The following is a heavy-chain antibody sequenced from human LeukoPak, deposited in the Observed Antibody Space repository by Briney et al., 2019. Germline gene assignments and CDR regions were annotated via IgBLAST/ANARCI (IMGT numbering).Heavy chain of an antibody. CDR2: INHSGST. CDR1: GGSISSYY. J-gene: IGHJ4*02. CDR3: ARGGTYLRFSDQLLSTQFDH. D-gene: IGHD3-9*01. Sequence: PSETLSLTCTVSGGSISSYYWSWIRQPPGKGLEWIGEINHSGSTNYSPSLKSRVTISVDTSKNQFSLKLSSVTAADTAVYYCARGGTYLRFSDQLLSTQFDHWGQGTLLSVSS. V-gene: IGHV4-34*01.